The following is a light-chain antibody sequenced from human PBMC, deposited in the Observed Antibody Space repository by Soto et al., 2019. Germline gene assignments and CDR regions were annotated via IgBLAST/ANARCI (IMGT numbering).Light chain of an antibody. V-gene: IGKV1-12*01. Sequence: DIPMTQSPSSVSASVGDRVTITCRASQGISSWLAWYQKKPGKAPKLLIYAASSLESGVPSRFSGSGSGTDFTLTISSLQPEDFATYFCHQADSFPLTFGGGTKVEIK. J-gene: IGKJ4*01. CDR2: AAS. CDR1: QGISSW. CDR3: HQADSFPLT.